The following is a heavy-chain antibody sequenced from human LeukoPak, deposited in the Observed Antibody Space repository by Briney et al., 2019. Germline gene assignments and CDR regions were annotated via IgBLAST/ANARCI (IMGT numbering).Heavy chain of an antibody. J-gene: IGHJ2*01. D-gene: IGHD6-13*01. CDR1: GGSIRSYY. Sequence: SETLSLTCTVSGGSIRSYYWNWIRQPAGKGLEWIGRIYTSGSTNYNPSLKSRVTISVDTSKNQFSLKLSSVTAADTAVYYCARVYYSSSYDYWYFDLWGRGTLVTVSS. CDR3: ARVYYSSSYDYWYFDL. CDR2: IYTSGST. V-gene: IGHV4-4*07.